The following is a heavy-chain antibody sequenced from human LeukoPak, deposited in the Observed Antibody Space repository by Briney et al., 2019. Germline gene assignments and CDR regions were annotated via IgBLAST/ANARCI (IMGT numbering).Heavy chain of an antibody. D-gene: IGHD5-18*01. V-gene: IGHV4-59*11. CDR1: GGSISSHY. J-gene: IGHJ4*02. Sequence: PSETLSLTCTVSGGSISSHYWSWVRQPPGKGLEWIGYVLDNVRTKDNPSLNSRFTLSADTSKNQFSLRLTSVTAAGTAVYYCATIKRGNIFGFFDFWGQGILVTVSS. CDR3: ATIKRGNIFGFFDF. CDR2: VLDNVRT.